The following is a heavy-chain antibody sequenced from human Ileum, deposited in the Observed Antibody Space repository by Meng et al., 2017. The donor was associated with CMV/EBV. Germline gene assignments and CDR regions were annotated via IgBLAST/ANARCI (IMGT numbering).Heavy chain of an antibody. J-gene: IGHJ4*02. CDR3: ARGRTAAAY. V-gene: IGHV4-61*01. Sequence: LTCTVSGGSVSSGSHYWSWLRQPPGKGLEWIGCIYYSGSTNYNPSLKNRVTISVDTSNNQFSLKLSSVTAADTAVYYCARGRTAAAYWGQGTLVTVSS. CDR1: GGSVSSGSHY. D-gene: IGHD6-13*01. CDR2: IYYSGST.